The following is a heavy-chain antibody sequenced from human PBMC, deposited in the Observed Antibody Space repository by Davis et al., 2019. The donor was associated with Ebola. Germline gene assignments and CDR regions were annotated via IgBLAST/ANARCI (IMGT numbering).Heavy chain of an antibody. CDR1: GYTFTNYY. J-gene: IGHJ3*02. Sequence: ASVKVSCKASGYTFTNYYMHWVRQAPGQGLEWMGMINPNAGRSIYAQKFQGRVTVTRDTSTTTVYMDLSSLRSEDTALYYCTTPGGQDSGYDVFDIWGQGTMVTVSS. CDR2: INPNAGRS. CDR3: TTPGGQDSGYDVFDI. V-gene: IGHV1-46*03. D-gene: IGHD5-12*01.